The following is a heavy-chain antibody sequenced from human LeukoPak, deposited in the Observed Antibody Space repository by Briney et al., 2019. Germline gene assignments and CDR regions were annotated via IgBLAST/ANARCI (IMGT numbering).Heavy chain of an antibody. CDR2: ISYDGNYK. J-gene: IGHJ6*03. V-gene: IGHV3-30*04. CDR3: ARGGTAQSLYYYYYMDL. Sequence: GRSLRLSCAASGFIFNNYAIHWVRQAPGKGLEWVAVISYDGNYKYYADSLKGRFTVSRDNPKNTLYLQVKSLRTDDTAVYYCARGGTAQSLYYYYYMDLWGKGTTVTVSS. D-gene: IGHD3-16*01. CDR1: GFIFNNYA.